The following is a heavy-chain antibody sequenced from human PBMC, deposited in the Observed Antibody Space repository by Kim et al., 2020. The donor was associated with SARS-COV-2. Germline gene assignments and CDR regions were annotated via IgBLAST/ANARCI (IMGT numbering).Heavy chain of an antibody. CDR2: IKQDGSEK. CDR1: GFTFSSYW. Sequence: GGSLRLSRAASGFTFSSYWMSWVRQAPGKGLEWVANIKQDGSEKYYVDSVKGRFTISRDNAKNSLYLQMNSLRAEDTAVYYCARDYDFWSGYSTTSSYYFDYWGQGTLVTGSS. CDR3: ARDYDFWSGYSTTSSYYFDY. V-gene: IGHV3-7*01. D-gene: IGHD3-3*01. J-gene: IGHJ4*02.